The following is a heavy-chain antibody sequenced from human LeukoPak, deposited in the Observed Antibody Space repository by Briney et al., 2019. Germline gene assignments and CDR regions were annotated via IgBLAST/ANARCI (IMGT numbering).Heavy chain of an antibody. CDR2: IDPSDSYT. J-gene: IGHJ4*02. V-gene: IGHV5-10-1*01. CDR1: GYSFTSYW. Sequence: GESLRISCKGSGYSFTSYWISWVRQMPGKGLEWMGRIDPSDSYTNYSPSFRGHVTISADKSISTAYLQWSSLKASDAAMYYCARHVYCSSTSCYFFDYWGQGTLVTVSS. D-gene: IGHD2-2*01. CDR3: ARHVYCSSTSCYFFDY.